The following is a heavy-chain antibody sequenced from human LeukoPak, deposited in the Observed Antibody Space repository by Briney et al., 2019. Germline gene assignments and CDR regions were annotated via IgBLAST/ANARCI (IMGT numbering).Heavy chain of an antibody. CDR2: IYTSGST. CDR3: ATQGLDDV. CDR1: GGSNSSGSYY. Sequence: PSQTLSLTCTVSGGSNSSGSYYWSWIRQPAGKGLEWIGRIYTSGSTNYNPSLKSRVTISVDTSKNQFSLKLSSVTAADTAVYYCATQGLDDVWGKGTTVTVSS. J-gene: IGHJ6*04. V-gene: IGHV4-61*02.